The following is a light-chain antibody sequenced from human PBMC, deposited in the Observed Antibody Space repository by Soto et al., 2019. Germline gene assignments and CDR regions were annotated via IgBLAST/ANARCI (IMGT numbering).Light chain of an antibody. CDR2: AAS. CDR3: QHTYSIPLT. CDR1: QIIGNY. V-gene: IGKV1-39*01. J-gene: IGKJ1*01. Sequence: DIQMTQFASYLSASVGDIVTFTCRASQIIGNYLNWYQQRPGKAPTLLISAASSLQSGVPSRFSGSGSGTDFTLTISSLQPEDFATYYCQHTYSIPLTFGQGTKVEI.